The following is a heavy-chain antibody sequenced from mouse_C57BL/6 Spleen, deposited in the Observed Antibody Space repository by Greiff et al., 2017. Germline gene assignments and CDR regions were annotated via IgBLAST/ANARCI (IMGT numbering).Heavy chain of an antibody. CDR1: GYAFTNYL. CDR3: ARRPSDAY. D-gene: IGHD3-1*01. CDR2: INPGSGGT. J-gene: IGHJ3*01. V-gene: IGHV1-54*01. Sequence: QVQLQQSGAELVRPGTSVKVSCKASGYAFTNYLIEWVKQRPGQGLEWIGVINPGSGGTYYNEKFKGKATLTADNSSSTAYMQLSGLTSEDSAVYFCARRPSDAYWGQGTLVTVSA.